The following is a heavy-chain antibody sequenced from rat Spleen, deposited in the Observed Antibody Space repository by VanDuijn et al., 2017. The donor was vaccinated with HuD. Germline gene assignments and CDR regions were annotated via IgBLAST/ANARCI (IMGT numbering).Heavy chain of an antibody. CDR2: ISTGGTNT. J-gene: IGHJ4*01. CDR1: GFTFTNYD. Sequence: EVRLVASGGGLVQPGRSLKLSCAASGFTFTNYDMAWVRQAPTKGLEWIASISTGGTNTYYRCSVKGRFTISRDNAKNTQYLQMDSLRSEDTATYYCTRGYVMDAWGQGASVTVSS. CDR3: TRGYVMDA. V-gene: IGHV5S13*01.